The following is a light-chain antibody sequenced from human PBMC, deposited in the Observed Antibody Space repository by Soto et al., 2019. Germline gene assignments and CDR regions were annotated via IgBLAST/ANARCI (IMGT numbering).Light chain of an antibody. V-gene: IGKV3-15*01. CDR3: QHYNNWPPWT. CDR1: QSVSSN. J-gene: IGKJ1*01. CDR2: GAS. Sequence: EIVMTQSPATLSVSPGERATLSCRASQSVSSNLAWYQQKPGQAPRLLIYGASTRATGVPVRFSGSGSGTEFTLTISSLQSEDFAVYYCQHYNNWPPWTFGQETKVEIK.